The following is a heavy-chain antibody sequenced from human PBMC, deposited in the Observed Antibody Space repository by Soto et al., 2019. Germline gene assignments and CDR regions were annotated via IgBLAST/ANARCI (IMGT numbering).Heavy chain of an antibody. J-gene: IGHJ4*02. Sequence: QVQLVQSGAEVKKPGASVKGSCKASGYTFTTYGISWVRQAPGQGREWMGCISAYSGSTKFAQKLQGRVTMTTDTSTITAYMELRSLTSDDSAVYYCARDFTKSSSWPYYFDYWGKGTLVTVSS. D-gene: IGHD6-13*01. CDR1: GYTFTTYG. CDR3: ARDFTKSSSWPYYFDY. V-gene: IGHV1-18*01. CDR2: ISAYSGST.